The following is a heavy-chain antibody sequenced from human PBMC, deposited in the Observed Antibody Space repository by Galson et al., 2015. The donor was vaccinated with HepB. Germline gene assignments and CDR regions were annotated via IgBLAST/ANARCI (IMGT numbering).Heavy chain of an antibody. Sequence: TLSLTCAVSGGSISSGGYSWSWIRQPPGKGLEWIGYIYHSGSTYYNPSLKSRVTISVDRSKNQFSLKLSSVTAADTAVYYCARGARPGTTVTTTILGWYFNLWGRGTLVTVSS. J-gene: IGHJ2*01. D-gene: IGHD4-17*01. V-gene: IGHV4-30-2*01. CDR3: ARGARPGTTVTTTILGWYFNL. CDR1: GGSISSGGYS. CDR2: IYHSGST.